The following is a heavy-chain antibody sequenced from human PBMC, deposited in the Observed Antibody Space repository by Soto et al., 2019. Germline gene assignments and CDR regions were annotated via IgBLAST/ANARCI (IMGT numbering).Heavy chain of an antibody. V-gene: IGHV4-59*01. Sequence: QVQLQESGPGLVKPSETLSLTCTVSGGSISSYYWSWIRQPPGKGLEWIGYIYYSGSTNYNPSLKSRVTISVDTSKHQFSLKLSSVTAADTAVYYCARTRIMITFGGVIVPTQDFDYWGQGTLVTVS. J-gene: IGHJ4*02. D-gene: IGHD3-16*02. CDR2: IYYSGST. CDR3: ARTRIMITFGGVIVPTQDFDY. CDR1: GGSISSYY.